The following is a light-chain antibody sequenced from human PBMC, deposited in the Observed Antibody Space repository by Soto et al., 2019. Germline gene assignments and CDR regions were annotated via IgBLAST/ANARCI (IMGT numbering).Light chain of an antibody. CDR1: SSDIGTYNY. Sequence: QSVLTQPRSVSGSPGQSVTISCTGTSSDIGTYNYVSWYQQHPGKAPKLMIYDVTKRPSGVPDRFSGSKSGNTASLTISGLQAEDEADYYCCSYAGSYTLWVFGTGTKLTVL. V-gene: IGLV2-11*01. J-gene: IGLJ1*01. CDR3: CSYAGSYTLWV. CDR2: DVT.